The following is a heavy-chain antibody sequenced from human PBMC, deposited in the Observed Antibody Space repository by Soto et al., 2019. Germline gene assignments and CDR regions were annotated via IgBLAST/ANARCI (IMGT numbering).Heavy chain of an antibody. D-gene: IGHD2-8*02. CDR1: GYTFTSND. J-gene: IGHJ5*02. CDR2: MNPKSGDP. CDR3: ARGRPGGGVKRSWFDP. V-gene: IGHV1-8*01. Sequence: QVQLVQSGAEVKKPGASVKVSCKASGYTFTSNDIYWLRQAPGQGPEWMGWMNPKSGDPRYAQKFQDRLIMTRDTSITTASLELTSLTSEDTAVYYLARGRPGGGVKRSWFDPWGQGTLVTVSS.